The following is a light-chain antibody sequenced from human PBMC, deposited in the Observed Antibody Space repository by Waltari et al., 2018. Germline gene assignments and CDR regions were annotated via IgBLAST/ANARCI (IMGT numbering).Light chain of an antibody. J-gene: IGLJ2*01. CDR2: DTN. V-gene: IGLV1-40*01. CDR1: SSNIGAGYD. CDR3: QSYDISLSGYMI. Sequence: QSVLTQPPSVSGAPGLRVTISCTGSSSNIGAGYDVHLYQRLPGTASKLLIYDTNNRPAGVPDRFSGSKSGTSASLAITGLQAEDEGDYYCQSYDISLSGYMIFGGGTKLTVL.